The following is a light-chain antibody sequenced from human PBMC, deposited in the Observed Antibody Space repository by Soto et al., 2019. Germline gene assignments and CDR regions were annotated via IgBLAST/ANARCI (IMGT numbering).Light chain of an antibody. Sequence: EIVMTQSLATLSVSPGERATLSCRASQSVSSKLAWYQQKPGQAPRVLIYGASTRATGIPARFSGSGSGTEFTLTISSLQSEDFAVYHCQHYNDWPPTWTFGQGTRVEIK. CDR2: GAS. V-gene: IGKV3-15*01. J-gene: IGKJ1*01. CDR3: QHYNDWPPTWT. CDR1: QSVSSK.